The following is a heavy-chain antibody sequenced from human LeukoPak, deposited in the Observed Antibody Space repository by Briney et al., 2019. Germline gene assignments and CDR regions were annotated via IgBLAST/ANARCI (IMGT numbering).Heavy chain of an antibody. Sequence: GGSLNLSWAASGCTVSSSYMSWVRKAQGKGLEWVSVIYSGGSTDYAESVRGRFTISRDNSKNTLYLQMNSLRAEDTAVYYCARDGNGYYSFDQWGQGTLVTVSS. J-gene: IGHJ4*02. CDR3: ARDGNGYYSFDQ. D-gene: IGHD3-22*01. CDR2: IYSGGST. V-gene: IGHV3-66*01. CDR1: GCTVSSSY.